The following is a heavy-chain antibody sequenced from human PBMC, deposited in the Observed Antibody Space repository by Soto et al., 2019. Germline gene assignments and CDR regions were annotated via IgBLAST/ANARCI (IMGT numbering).Heavy chain of an antibody. CDR1: GGSFSGYY. V-gene: IGHV4-34*01. J-gene: IGHJ4*02. CDR2: INHSGST. CDR3: ARIRDSVVPAARTFDY. D-gene: IGHD2-2*01. Sequence: SETLSLTCAVYGGSFSGYYWSWIRQPPGKGLEWIGEINHSGSTNYNPSLKSRVTISVDTSKNQFSLKLSSVTAADTAVYYCARIRDSVVPAARTFDYWGQGTLVTVSS.